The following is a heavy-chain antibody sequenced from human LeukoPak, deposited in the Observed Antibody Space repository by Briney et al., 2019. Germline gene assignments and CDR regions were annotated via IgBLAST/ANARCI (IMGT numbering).Heavy chain of an antibody. Sequence: GGSLRLSCAASGFTFSRYSMNWVRQAPGKGLEWVSSISISSNYIYYTDSVKGRCTISRDNGKNSLYLQMNSLRAEDTAVYYCARAEFQYCSGGSCYSGGYFQHWGQGTLVTVPS. J-gene: IGHJ1*01. CDR3: ARAEFQYCSGGSCYSGGYFQH. CDR1: GFTFSRYS. D-gene: IGHD2-15*01. CDR2: ISISSNYI. V-gene: IGHV3-21*04.